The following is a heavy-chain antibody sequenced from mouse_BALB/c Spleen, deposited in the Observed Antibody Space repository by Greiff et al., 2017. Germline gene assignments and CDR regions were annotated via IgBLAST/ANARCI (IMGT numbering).Heavy chain of an antibody. CDR3: ARQVITTVAPGGWYFDV. CDR2: ISSGGSYT. V-gene: IGHV5-6*02. Sequence: DVMLVESGGDLVKPGGSLKLSCAASGFTFSSYGMSWVRQTPDKRLEWVATISSGGSYTYYPDSVKGRFTISRDNAKNTLYLQMSSLKSEDTAMYYCARQVITTVAPGGWYFDVWGAGTTVTVSS. J-gene: IGHJ1*01. CDR1: GFTFSSYG. D-gene: IGHD1-1*01.